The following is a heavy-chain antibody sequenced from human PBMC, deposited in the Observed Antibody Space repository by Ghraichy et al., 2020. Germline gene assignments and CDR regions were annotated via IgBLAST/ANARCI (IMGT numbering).Heavy chain of an antibody. CDR2: MNPNSGNT. CDR1: GYTFTSYD. J-gene: IGHJ2*01. Sequence: ASVKVSCKASGYTFTSYDINWVRQATGQGLEWMGWMNPNSGNTGYAQKFQGRVTMTRNTSISTAYMELSSLRSEDTAVYYCASYSGGDGPDPRRYFDLWGRGTLVTVSS. V-gene: IGHV1-8*01. D-gene: IGHD2-21*02. CDR3: ASYSGGDGPDPRRYFDL.